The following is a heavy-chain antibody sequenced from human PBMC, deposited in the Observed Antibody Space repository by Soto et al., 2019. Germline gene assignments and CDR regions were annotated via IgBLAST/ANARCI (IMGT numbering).Heavy chain of an antibody. CDR2: MNPNSGNT. CDR1: GYTFTSYD. CDR3: ARASAARPSPPLDY. Sequence: GASVKVSCKASGYTFTSYDINWVRQATGQGLEWMGWMNPNSGNTGYAQKFQGRVTMTRNTSISTAYMELSSLRSEDTAVYYCARASAARPSPPLDYWGQGTLVTVSS. D-gene: IGHD6-6*01. V-gene: IGHV1-8*01. J-gene: IGHJ4*02.